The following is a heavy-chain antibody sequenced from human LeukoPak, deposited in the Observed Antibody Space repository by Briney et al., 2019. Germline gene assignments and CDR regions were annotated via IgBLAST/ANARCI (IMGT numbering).Heavy chain of an antibody. CDR3: ARGGAAAETSGFDH. V-gene: IGHV1-8*01. J-gene: IGHJ4*01. CDR1: GYTFARHD. D-gene: IGHD6-13*01. CDR2: LYTDSDDE. Sequence: ASVTVSCQASGYTFARHDIIWVGQATGQGLEYMGWLYTDSDDEGYVGKFQGRLNLPRDSSTSTAYLELNSLTFDDTAVYYCARGGAAAETSGFDHWGRGTQVTVSA.